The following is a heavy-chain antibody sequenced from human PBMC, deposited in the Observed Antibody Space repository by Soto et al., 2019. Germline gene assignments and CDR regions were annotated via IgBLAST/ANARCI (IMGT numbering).Heavy chain of an antibody. CDR2: ISSSGDII. J-gene: IGHJ4*02. CDR3: ARDLGYYDSSGYFDY. Sequence: PGGSLRLSCASSVFTFIDHYMSWIRQAPGKGLEWVSYISSSGDIIYYADSVKGRFTISRDNAKNSLYLQMNSLRAEDTAVYYCARDLGYYDSSGYFDYWGQGTLVTVSS. V-gene: IGHV3-11*01. CDR1: VFTFIDHY. D-gene: IGHD3-22*01.